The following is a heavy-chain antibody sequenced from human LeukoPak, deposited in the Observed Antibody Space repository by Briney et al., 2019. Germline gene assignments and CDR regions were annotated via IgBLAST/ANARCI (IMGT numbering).Heavy chain of an antibody. V-gene: IGHV4-59*01. CDR1: GGSISSYY. CDR3: ARGDGGFDY. D-gene: IGHD3-10*01. CDR2: IYYSGST. J-gene: IGHJ4*02. Sequence: PSETLSLTCTVSGGSISSYYWSWIRQPPGKGLEWIGYIYYSGSTNYNPSLKSRVTISVDTSKNQFSLKLSSVTAADTAVYYCARGDGGFDYWGQGTLVTVSS.